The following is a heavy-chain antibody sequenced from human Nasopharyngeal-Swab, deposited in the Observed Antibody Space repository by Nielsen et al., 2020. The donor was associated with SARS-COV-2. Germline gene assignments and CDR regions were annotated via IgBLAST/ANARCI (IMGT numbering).Heavy chain of an antibody. CDR3: ARDAGWGGKYGSNWFDP. J-gene: IGHJ5*02. CDR2: MSNDSYVI. V-gene: IGHV3-11*04. D-gene: IGHD1-26*01. CDR1: GFIFSDQY. Sequence: GESLKISCAASGFIFSDQYMSWMRQAPGKGLEWLSYMSNDSYVIKYADSVKGRFTVSRDNAKNSLYLQMNSLTPEDTARYYCARDAGWGGKYGSNWFDPWGQGTLVTVSS.